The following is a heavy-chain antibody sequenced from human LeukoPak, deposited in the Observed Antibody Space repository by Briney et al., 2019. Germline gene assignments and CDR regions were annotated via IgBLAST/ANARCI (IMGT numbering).Heavy chain of an antibody. CDR3: AREPIVVVIRYYFDY. V-gene: IGHV4-39*07. D-gene: IGHD3-22*01. Sequence: SGTLSLTCSVSGGSISSSSYYWGWIRQPPGKGLEWIGSIYYSGSTYYNPSLKSRVTISVDTSKNQFSLKLSSVTAADTAVYYCAREPIVVVIRYYFDYWGQGTLVTVSS. J-gene: IGHJ4*02. CDR1: GGSISSSSYY. CDR2: IYYSGST.